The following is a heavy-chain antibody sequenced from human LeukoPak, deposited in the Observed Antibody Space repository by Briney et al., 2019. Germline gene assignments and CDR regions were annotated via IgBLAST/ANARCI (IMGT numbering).Heavy chain of an antibody. J-gene: IGHJ5*02. Sequence: GGSLRLSCAASGFTFSSYAMSWVRQAPGKGLKWVSAISGSGGSTYYADSVKGRFTISRDNSKNTLYLQMNSLRAEDTAVYYCARGNPRIGYCSGGSCISPFDPWGQGTLVTVSS. CDR3: ARGNPRIGYCSGGSCISPFDP. D-gene: IGHD2-15*01. CDR2: ISGSGGST. V-gene: IGHV3-23*01. CDR1: GFTFSSYA.